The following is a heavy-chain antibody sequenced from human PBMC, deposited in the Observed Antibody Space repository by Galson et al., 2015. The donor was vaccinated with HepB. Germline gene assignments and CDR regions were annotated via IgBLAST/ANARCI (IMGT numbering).Heavy chain of an antibody. CDR3: ARGVMNAFDI. Sequence: LRLSCAASGFTFSTFRMNWVRQAPGKGLEWVANIKEDGSGIYDVDSVRGRLTISRDNAKNSLYLQMNSLRAEDTAVYYCARGVMNAFDIWGQGTLVIVSS. D-gene: IGHD3-16*01. J-gene: IGHJ3*02. CDR1: GFTFSTFR. CDR2: IKEDGSGI. V-gene: IGHV3-7*03.